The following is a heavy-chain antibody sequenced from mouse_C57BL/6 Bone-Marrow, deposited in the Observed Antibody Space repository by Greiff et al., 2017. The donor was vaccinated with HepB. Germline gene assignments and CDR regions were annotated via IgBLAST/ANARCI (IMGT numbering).Heavy chain of an antibody. CDR3: ARTREKGFAY. J-gene: IGHJ3*01. CDR1: GYTFTSYW. CDR2: IYPGSGST. Sequence: QVHVKQPGAELVKPGASVKMSCKASGYTFTSYWITWVKQRPGQGLEWIGDIYPGSGSTNYNEKFKSKATLTVDTSSSTAYMQLSSLTSEDSAVYYCARTREKGFAYWGQGTLVTVSA. V-gene: IGHV1-55*01.